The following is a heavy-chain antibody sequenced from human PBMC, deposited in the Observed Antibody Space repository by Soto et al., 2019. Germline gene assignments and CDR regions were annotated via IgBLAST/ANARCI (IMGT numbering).Heavy chain of an antibody. CDR3: ASLGGVGAVNWFGP. D-gene: IGHD1-26*01. Sequence: PGESLKISCSGSGYSFSNYWISWGRQMPWKGLEWMGRIDPSDSWTHYSPSFQGHVTISADKSISTVYLQWSSLKASDTAMYYCASLGGVGAVNWFGPWGQGTLVTVSS. CDR1: GYSFSNYW. CDR2: IDPSDSWT. V-gene: IGHV5-10-1*01. J-gene: IGHJ5*02.